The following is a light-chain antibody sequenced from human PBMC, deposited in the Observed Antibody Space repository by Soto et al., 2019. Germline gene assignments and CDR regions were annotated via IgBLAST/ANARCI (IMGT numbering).Light chain of an antibody. J-gene: IGKJ3*01. Sequence: EIVMTQSPATLSVSPGESVTLSCRARQSFMNNLACYQHKPGQAPRLLSSYASTGPIVNPARFTISDYGTDFTLTINSLQSEDVAVYYCQQSPRWPVTFG. V-gene: IGKV3-15*01. CDR2: YAS. CDR3: QQSPRWPVT. CDR1: QSFMNN.